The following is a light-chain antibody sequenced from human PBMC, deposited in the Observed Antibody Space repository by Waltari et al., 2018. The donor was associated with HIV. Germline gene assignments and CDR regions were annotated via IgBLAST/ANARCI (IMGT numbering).Light chain of an antibody. CDR1: QSVLYSSNNKNY. CDR3: QQYYKSPRT. CDR2: WAP. Sequence: DIVMTQSPDSLAVSLGERATINCKSSQSVLYSSNNKNYLAWYQQKPGQPPKLLIYWAPTRGSAVHDLFSGSGAATDFTLTISSLLAEDVAVYYCQQYYKSPRTFGQGTKVEIK. J-gene: IGKJ1*01. V-gene: IGKV4-1*01.